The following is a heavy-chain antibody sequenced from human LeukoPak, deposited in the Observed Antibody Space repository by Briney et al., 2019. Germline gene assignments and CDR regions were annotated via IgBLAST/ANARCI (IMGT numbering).Heavy chain of an antibody. J-gene: IGHJ4*02. V-gene: IGHV4-59*12. D-gene: IGHD3-22*01. CDR1: GGSISGWY. CDR3: ARSYYYDSSGYHGPFDY. Sequence: SETLSLTCTVSGGSISGWYWSWIRQPPGKGLEWIGYIYGSGYTNYNPSLKSRVTMSIDTSKNHFSLKLSSVTAADTAVYYCARSYYYDSSGYHGPFDYWGQGTLVTVSS. CDR2: IYGSGYT.